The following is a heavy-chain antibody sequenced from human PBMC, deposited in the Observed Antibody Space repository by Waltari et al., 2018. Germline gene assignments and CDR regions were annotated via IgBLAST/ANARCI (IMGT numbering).Heavy chain of an antibody. CDR2: IKQDGSEK. CDR1: GFTFSSYW. V-gene: IGHV3-7*01. D-gene: IGHD5-18*01. Sequence: EVQLVESGGGLVQPGGSLRLSCAASGFTFSSYWMSWVRQAPGKGLELVANIKQDGSEKYYVDSVKGRFTISRDNAKNSLYLQMNSLRAEDTAVYYCARDPRRGYSYGSFDYWGQGTLVTVSS. J-gene: IGHJ4*02. CDR3: ARDPRRGYSYGSFDY.